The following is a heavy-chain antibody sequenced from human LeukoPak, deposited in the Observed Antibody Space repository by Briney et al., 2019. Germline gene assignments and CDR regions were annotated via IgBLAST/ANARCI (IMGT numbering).Heavy chain of an antibody. CDR1: GGSISSYY. D-gene: IGHD3-10*01. CDR3: ARVTYYYGSGRQTYYFDY. CDR2: IYYSGST. J-gene: IGHJ4*02. Sequence: SETLSLTCSVSGGSISSYYWSWLRQPPGKGLESIGYIYYSGSTNYNPSLKSRVTMSLDTSKNQFSLKLNSVTAADTAVYYCARVTYYYGSGRQTYYFDYWGQGTLVTVSS. V-gene: IGHV4-59*01.